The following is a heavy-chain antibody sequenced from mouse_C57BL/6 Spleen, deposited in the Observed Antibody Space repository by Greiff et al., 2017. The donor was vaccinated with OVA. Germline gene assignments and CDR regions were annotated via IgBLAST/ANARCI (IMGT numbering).Heavy chain of an antibody. V-gene: IGHV5-4*01. D-gene: IGHD6-5*01. CDR3: AGDLPYAYFDY. Sequence: DVMLVESGGGLVKPGGSLKLSCAASGFTFSSYAMSWVRQTPEKRLEWVATISDGGSYTYYQDNVKGRFTISRDNAKNTPYLQMSHLKSEDTAMYYCAGDLPYAYFDYWGHGTTLTVSS. CDR2: ISDGGSYT. CDR1: GFTFSSYA. J-gene: IGHJ2*01.